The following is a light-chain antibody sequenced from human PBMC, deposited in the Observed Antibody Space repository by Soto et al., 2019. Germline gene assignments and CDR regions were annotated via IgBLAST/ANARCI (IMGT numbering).Light chain of an antibody. V-gene: IGKV3-20*01. CDR3: QHYGSSPPEFT. J-gene: IGKJ3*01. CDR2: GAS. CDR1: QSVSSSF. Sequence: EIVLTQSPGTLSLSPGERATLSCRASQSVSSSFLAWYQQRPGQAPRLLIFGASYRATGIPDRFSGSGSGTDFYLTISRLEPEDFAVYYCQHYGSSPPEFTFGPGTKVDSK.